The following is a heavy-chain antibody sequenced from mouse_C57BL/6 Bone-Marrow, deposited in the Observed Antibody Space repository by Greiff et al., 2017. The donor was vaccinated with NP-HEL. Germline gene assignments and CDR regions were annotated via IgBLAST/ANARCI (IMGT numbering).Heavy chain of an antibody. CDR2: IDPETGGT. D-gene: IGHD2-2*01. CDR1: GYTFTDYE. Sequence: VQLQQSGAELVRPGASVTLSCKASGYTFTDYEMHWVKQTPVHGLEWIGAIDPETGGTAYNQKFKGKAILTADKSSSTAYMELRSLTSEDSAVYYCTRSVTGWAMDYWGQGTSVTVSS. J-gene: IGHJ4*01. V-gene: IGHV1-15*01. CDR3: TRSVTGWAMDY.